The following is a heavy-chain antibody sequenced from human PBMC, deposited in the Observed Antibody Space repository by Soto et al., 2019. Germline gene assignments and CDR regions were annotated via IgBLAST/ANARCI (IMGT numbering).Heavy chain of an antibody. J-gene: IGHJ4*02. D-gene: IGHD6-19*01. CDR1: GGSFSGYY. CDR3: ARSGGSGWSCVDY. V-gene: IGHV4-34*01. CDR2: INHSGST. Sequence: SETLSLTCAVYGGSFSGYYWSWIRQPPGKGLEWIGEINHSGSTNYNPSLKSRVTISVDTSKNQFSLKLSSVTAADTAVYYCARSGGSGWSCVDYWGQGTLVTVSS.